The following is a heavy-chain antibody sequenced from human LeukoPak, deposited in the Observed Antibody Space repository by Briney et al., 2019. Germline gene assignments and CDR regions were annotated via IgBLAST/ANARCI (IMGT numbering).Heavy chain of an antibody. Sequence: SQTLSLTCTVSGGSISSGSYYWSWIRQPAGKGLEWIGRIYTSGSTYYNPSLKSRVTISINTSKNQFSLKLNSVTAADTAVYYCARISLTGYAPISGYFDCWGQGTLVTVSS. CDR3: ARISLTGYAPISGYFDC. D-gene: IGHD3-9*01. CDR1: GGSISSGSYY. V-gene: IGHV4-61*02. CDR2: IYTSGST. J-gene: IGHJ4*02.